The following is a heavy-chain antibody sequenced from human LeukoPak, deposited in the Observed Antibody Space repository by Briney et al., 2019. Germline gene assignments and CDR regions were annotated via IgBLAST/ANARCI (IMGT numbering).Heavy chain of an antibody. V-gene: IGHV4-30-2*01. J-gene: IGHJ4*02. D-gene: IGHD5-12*01. CDR1: GGSISSGGYS. CDR2: IYHSGST. CDR3: ASFRVATIDY. Sequence: PSQTLSPTCAVSGGSISSGGYSWSWIRQPPGKGLEWIGYIYHSGSTYYNPSLKSRVTISVDRSKNQFSLKLSSVTAADTAVYYCASFRVATIDYWGQGTLVTVSS.